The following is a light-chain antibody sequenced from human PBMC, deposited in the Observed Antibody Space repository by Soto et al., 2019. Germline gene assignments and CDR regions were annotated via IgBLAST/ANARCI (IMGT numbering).Light chain of an antibody. CDR2: GAS. V-gene: IGKV3-20*01. CDR3: HQYGSSPFT. J-gene: IGKJ3*01. Sequence: EVVLTQSAAPLSLPPGERATLSCRANQSVSANYLAWYQQKPGQAPRLLIYGASSRATGTPDRFSGSGSGTDFTVTISRLGPEDVAVFYCHQYGSSPFTFGPGTKVDIK. CDR1: QSVSANY.